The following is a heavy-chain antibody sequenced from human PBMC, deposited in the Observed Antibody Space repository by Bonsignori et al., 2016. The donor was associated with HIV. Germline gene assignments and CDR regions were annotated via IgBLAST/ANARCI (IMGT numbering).Heavy chain of an antibody. D-gene: IGHD2-2*01. CDR2: ISSSSSYI. J-gene: IGHJ5*02. CDR1: GFTFSSYS. Sequence: GGSLRLSCAASGFTFSSYSMNWVRQAPGKGLEWVSSISSSSSYIYYADSVKGRFTISRDNAKNSLYLQMNSLRAEDTAVYYCARDGSPSYCSSTSCYVSRFDPWGQGTLVTVSS. V-gene: IGHV3-21*01. CDR3: ARDGSPSYCSSTSCYVSRFDP.